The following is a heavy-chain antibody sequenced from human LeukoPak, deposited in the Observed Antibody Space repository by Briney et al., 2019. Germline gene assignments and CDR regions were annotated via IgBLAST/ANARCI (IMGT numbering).Heavy chain of an antibody. CDR2: IWHDASAE. CDR3: AKDNSGGWSGYFGH. D-gene: IGHD6-19*01. J-gene: IGHJ4*02. Sequence: HPGGSLRLSCAASGFSFSSYGIHWVRQAPGKGLEWVTVIWHDASAEFYVDSVKGRFQISRDDSKNTVYLQMDRLTAEDTALYYCAKDNSGGWSGYFGHWGQGTLVTVSS. V-gene: IGHV3-33*06. CDR1: GFSFSSYG.